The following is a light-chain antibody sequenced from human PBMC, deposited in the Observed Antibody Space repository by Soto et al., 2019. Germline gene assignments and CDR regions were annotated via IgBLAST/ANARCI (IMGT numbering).Light chain of an antibody. Sequence: VVMTQSPLSLPVTLGQPASISCRSSQRLVSSDGNTYLNWFQQRPGHSPRRLIYNVSNRDSGVPDRFSGSGSGTDFTLKISRVEADDVGVYYCMQGTHWPPTFGGGTKVEIK. CDR2: NVS. CDR3: MQGTHWPPT. CDR1: QRLVSSDGNTY. V-gene: IGKV2-30*01. J-gene: IGKJ4*01.